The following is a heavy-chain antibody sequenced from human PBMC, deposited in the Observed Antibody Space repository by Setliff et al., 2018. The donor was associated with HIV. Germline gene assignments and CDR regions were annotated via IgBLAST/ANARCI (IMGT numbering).Heavy chain of an antibody. Sequence: VKVSCKASGYSFTDYPLHWVRQVPGHGLEWMGWINPNSGGTNYAQRFQGRVTMTRDTSISTAYMELSRLRSDDTAVYFCARGIQWSSAWYGYWGQGTLVTVSS. V-gene: IGHV1-2*02. CDR3: ARGIQWSSAWYGY. D-gene: IGHD6-19*01. CDR1: GYSFTDYP. CDR2: INPNSGGT. J-gene: IGHJ4*02.